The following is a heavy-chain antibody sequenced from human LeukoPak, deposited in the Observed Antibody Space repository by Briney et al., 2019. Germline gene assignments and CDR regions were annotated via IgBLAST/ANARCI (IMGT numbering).Heavy chain of an antibody. CDR1: GFTFSSYG. CDR2: IRYDGSNK. J-gene: IGHJ4*02. V-gene: IGHV3-30*02. Sequence: QSGGSLRLSCAASGFTFSSYGMHWVRQAAGKGREWVAFIRYDGSNKYYADSVKGRFTISRDNSKNTLYLQMNSLRAEDTAVYYCARPDILTGSYFDYWGQGTLVTVSS. D-gene: IGHD3-9*01. CDR3: ARPDILTGSYFDY.